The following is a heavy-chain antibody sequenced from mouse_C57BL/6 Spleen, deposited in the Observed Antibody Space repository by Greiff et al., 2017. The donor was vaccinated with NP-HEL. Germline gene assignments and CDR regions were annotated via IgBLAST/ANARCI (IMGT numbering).Heavy chain of an antibody. Sequence: EVKLMESGEGLVKPGGSLKLSCAASGFTFSSYAMSWVRQTPEKRLEWVAYISSGGDYIYYADTVKGRFTISRDNARNTLYLQMSSLKSEETAMYYCTRDYYGSSWAFAYWGQGTLVTVSA. CDR3: TRDYYGSSWAFAY. CDR2: ISSGGDYI. J-gene: IGHJ3*01. CDR1: GFTFSSYA. D-gene: IGHD1-1*01. V-gene: IGHV5-9-1*02.